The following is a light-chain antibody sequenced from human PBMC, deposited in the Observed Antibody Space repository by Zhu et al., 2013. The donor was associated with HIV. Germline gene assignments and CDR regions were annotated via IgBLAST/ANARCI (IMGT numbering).Light chain of an antibody. CDR2: AAS. CDR3: QQLYSLPLT. J-gene: IGKJ4*01. CDR1: QVIDNF. Sequence: DIQLSQSATFLYASVGDTVTITCRASQVIDNFLAWYQQVPGAAPTLIIYAASKLQIGVPPRFSGSASGTDFTLTITNLQPQDFAFYFCQQLYSLPLTFGGGPKV. V-gene: IGKV1-9*01.